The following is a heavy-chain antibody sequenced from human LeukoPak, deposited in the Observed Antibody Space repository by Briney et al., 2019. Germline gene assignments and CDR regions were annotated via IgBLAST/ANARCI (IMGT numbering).Heavy chain of an antibody. D-gene: IGHD5-18*01. CDR2: ISAYNDNT. V-gene: IGHV1-18*01. CDR1: GYTFTSYG. CDR3: ARAPTWIQLSYMPFDY. J-gene: IGHJ4*02. Sequence: GASVKVSCKASGYTFTSYGISWVRQAPGQGLEWMGWISAYNDNTNYAQKLQGRVTMTTDTSTSTAYVELRSLRSDDTAVYYCARAPTWIQLSYMPFDYWGQGTLVTVSS.